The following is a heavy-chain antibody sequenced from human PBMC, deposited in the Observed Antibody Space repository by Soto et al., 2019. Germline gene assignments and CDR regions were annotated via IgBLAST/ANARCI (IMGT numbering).Heavy chain of an antibody. CDR2: IYYSGST. CDR3: ARVWGGAFDI. D-gene: IGHD3-10*01. V-gene: IGHV4-59*01. Sequence: QVQLQESGPGLVKPSETLSLTCTVSGGSISSYYWSWIRQPPGKGLEWIGYIYYSGSTNYNPSRNSRVTISVDTSKNQFSLKLSSVTAADTAVYYCARVWGGAFDIWGQGTMVTVSS. J-gene: IGHJ3*02. CDR1: GGSISSYY.